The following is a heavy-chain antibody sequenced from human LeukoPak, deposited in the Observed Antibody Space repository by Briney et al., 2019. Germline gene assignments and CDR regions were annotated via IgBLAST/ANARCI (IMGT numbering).Heavy chain of an antibody. CDR3: TTGDCSGGSCSSVLV. D-gene: IGHD2-15*01. CDR1: GFTFSNAW. Sequence: PGGSLRLSCAASGFTFSNAWMSWVRQAPGKGLEWVGRIKRKTDGGTTDYGAPVKGRFTISRDDSKNTLYLQMNSLKSDDTAVYYCTTGDCSGGSCSSVLVWGQGTLVTVSS. J-gene: IGHJ4*02. V-gene: IGHV3-15*01. CDR2: IKRKTDGGTT.